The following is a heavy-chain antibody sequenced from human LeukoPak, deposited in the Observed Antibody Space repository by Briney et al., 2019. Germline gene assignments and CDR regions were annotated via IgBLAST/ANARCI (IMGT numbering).Heavy chain of an antibody. CDR2: IRSDGNEK. CDR1: GLTFRSSG. CDR3: AKDKGLEYFDY. D-gene: IGHD3/OR15-3a*01. J-gene: IGHJ4*02. Sequence: PGGSLRLSCAASGLTFRSSGMHWFRQAPGKRPEWVAFIRSDGNEKDYVDSVRGRFTISRDNSKNTVSLQMNTLRAEDTAVYYCAKDKGLEYFDYWGQGTLVTVSS. V-gene: IGHV3-30*02.